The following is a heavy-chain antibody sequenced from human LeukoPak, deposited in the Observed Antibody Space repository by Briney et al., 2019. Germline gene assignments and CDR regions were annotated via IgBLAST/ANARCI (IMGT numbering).Heavy chain of an antibody. D-gene: IGHD4-23*01. CDR2: INPNRGGT. CDR1: GYTFTGYY. V-gene: IGHV1-2*02. J-gene: IGHJ6*02. CDR3: ARETTVVTSGIYYYYGMDV. Sequence: ASVKVSCKASGYTFTGYYMHWVRQAPGQGLEWMGWINPNRGGTNYAQKFQGRVTMTRDTSISTAYMELSRLRSDDTAVYYCARETTVVTSGIYYYYGMDVWGQGTTVTVSS.